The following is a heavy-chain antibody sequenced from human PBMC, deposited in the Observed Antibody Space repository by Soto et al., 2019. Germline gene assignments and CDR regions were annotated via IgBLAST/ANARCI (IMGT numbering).Heavy chain of an antibody. CDR2: INHSGST. V-gene: IGHV4-34*01. CDR3: AHAYGGRSLY. D-gene: IGHD1-26*01. CDR1: GGSFSGYY. Sequence: PSETLSLTCAVYGGSFSGYYWSWIRQPPGKGLEWIGEINHSGSTNYNPSLKSRVTISVDTSKNQFSLKLSSVTAADTATYYCAHAYGGRSLYWGQGTLVTVSS. J-gene: IGHJ4*02.